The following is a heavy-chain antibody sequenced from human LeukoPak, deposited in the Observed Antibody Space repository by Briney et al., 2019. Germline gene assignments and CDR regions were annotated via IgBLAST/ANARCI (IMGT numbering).Heavy chain of an antibody. Sequence: KPSETLSPACTVSGDSISNSDYYWGWIRQPPGKGLEWIALINYSGRTFYNPSLRSRVTISVDMSKNQFSLNLNSVTAADTAVYYCARRRKDLNWFDPWGQGTLVTVSS. CDR3: ARRRKDLNWFDP. V-gene: IGHV4-39*01. CDR1: GDSISNSDYY. J-gene: IGHJ5*02. CDR2: INYSGRT.